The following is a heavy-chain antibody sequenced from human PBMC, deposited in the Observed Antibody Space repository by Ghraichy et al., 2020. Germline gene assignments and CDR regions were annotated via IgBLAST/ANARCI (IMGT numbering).Heavy chain of an antibody. CDR2: ISNINS. J-gene: IGHJ6*04. D-gene: IGHD3-3*01. V-gene: IGHV3-11*06. Sequence: VSYISNINSNIYTNYADSVKGRFTISRANAKNSLYLQINSLRAEDTAVYYCARDRKKTVFGVIIGSYYYSMDVWGKGTTVTLSS. CDR3: ARDRKKTVFGVIIGSYYYSMDV.